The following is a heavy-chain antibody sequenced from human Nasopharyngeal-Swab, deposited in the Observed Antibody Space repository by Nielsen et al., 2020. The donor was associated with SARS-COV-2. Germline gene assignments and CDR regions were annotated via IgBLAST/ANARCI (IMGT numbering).Heavy chain of an antibody. CDR1: GFVFGHSG. Sequence: SLKISCAASGFVFGHSGMHWVRQAPGKGLEWVAATSFDEKRKDYAVSVKGRFTVSRDNSRNTLYLQMDSLTPYDTAVYYCARDHGGGYPYSFFDYWGQGTLVTVSS. CDR3: ARDHGGGYPYSFFDY. D-gene: IGHD5-18*01. J-gene: IGHJ4*02. V-gene: IGHV3-30*03. CDR2: TSFDEKRK.